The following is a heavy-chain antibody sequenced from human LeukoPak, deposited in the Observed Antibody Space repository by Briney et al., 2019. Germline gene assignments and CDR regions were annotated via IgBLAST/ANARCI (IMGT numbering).Heavy chain of an antibody. CDR1: GGSISSYY. V-gene: IGHV4-59*01. J-gene: IGHJ4*02. D-gene: IGHD3-22*01. CDR2: IYYSGST. Sequence: KPSETLSLTCTVSGGSISSYYWSWIRQPPGKGLEWIGYIYYSGSTNYNPSLKSRVTISVDTSKNQFSLKLSSVTAADTAVYYCARSYDSSGYSSFWYRGQGTLVTVSS. CDR3: ARSYDSSGYSSFWY.